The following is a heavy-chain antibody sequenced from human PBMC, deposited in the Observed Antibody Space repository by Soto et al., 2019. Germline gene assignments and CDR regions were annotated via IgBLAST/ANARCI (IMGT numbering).Heavy chain of an antibody. V-gene: IGHV1-69*01. CDR2: IIPIFGTA. CDR1: GGAFSSYT. D-gene: IGHD1-26*01. J-gene: IGHJ4*02. Sequence: QVQLVQSGTEVKKPGSSVKVSCKASGGAFSSYTINWVRQAPGQGLEWMGGIIPIFGTANYAQKFQGRVTFTADSSTNTAFMELNSLRSNATAVYYCSRAGGRHSGGIDDWGQGTLVTVSS. CDR3: SRAGGRHSGGIDD.